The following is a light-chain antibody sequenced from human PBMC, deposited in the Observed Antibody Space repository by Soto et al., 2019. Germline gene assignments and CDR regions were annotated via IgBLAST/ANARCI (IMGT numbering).Light chain of an antibody. CDR2: QDT. V-gene: IGLV3-1*01. CDR3: QAWASSTGV. CDR1: KLGDKY. Sequence: SYELTQPPSVSVSPGQTASITCSGDKLGDKYACWYQQEPGQSPVLVIYQDTKRPSGIPERFSGSNSGNTATLTISGTQTMDEADYYCQAWASSTGVFGTGTKLTVL. J-gene: IGLJ1*01.